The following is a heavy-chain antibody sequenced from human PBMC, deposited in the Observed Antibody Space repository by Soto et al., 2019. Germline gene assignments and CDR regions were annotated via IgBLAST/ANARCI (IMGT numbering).Heavy chain of an antibody. D-gene: IGHD2-15*01. CDR3: AKLECSGGSCYSGRLVDYFYYYMDV. CDR1: GFTFDTYA. Sequence: EVQLLESGGGLVQPGGSLRLSCVASGFTFDTYAMSWVRQAPGKGLEWVSAISGSGAKTYYADSVKGRFTISRDNSKNTLYLQMNSLRAEDTAIYHCAKLECSGGSCYSGRLVDYFYYYMDVWGKGTTVTVSS. J-gene: IGHJ6*03. V-gene: IGHV3-23*01. CDR2: ISGSGAKT.